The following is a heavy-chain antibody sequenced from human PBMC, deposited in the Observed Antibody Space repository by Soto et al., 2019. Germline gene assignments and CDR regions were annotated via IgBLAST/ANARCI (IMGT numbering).Heavy chain of an antibody. D-gene: IGHD4-17*01. CDR3: ANYPTTVTSDY. V-gene: IGHV4-59*01. Sequence: SETLSLTCTVSGGSMISYYWSWIRQPPGRGLEWIGFIYYAGSTKYNPSLNSRVTISVDTSKNQFSLKLRSVTAADTAVYYCANYPTTVTSDYWGQGTLVTVSS. J-gene: IGHJ4*02. CDR2: IYYAGST. CDR1: GGSMISYY.